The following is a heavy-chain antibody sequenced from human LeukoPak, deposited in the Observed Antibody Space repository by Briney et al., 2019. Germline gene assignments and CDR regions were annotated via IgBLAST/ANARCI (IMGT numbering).Heavy chain of an antibody. V-gene: IGHV3-21*01. Sequence: PGGSLRLSCAASGFTFNSYSMNWVRQAPGKGLEWVSSISSSSSYIYYADSVKGRFTISRDNAKNSLYLQMNSLRAEDTAVYYCARSLGSYYYYYYMDVWGKGTTVTVSS. J-gene: IGHJ6*03. CDR1: GFTFNSYS. D-gene: IGHD7-27*01. CDR3: ARSLGSYYYYYYMDV. CDR2: ISSSSSYI.